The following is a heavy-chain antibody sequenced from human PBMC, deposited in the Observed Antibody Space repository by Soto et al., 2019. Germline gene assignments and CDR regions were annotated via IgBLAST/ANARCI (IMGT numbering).Heavy chain of an antibody. D-gene: IGHD3-3*01. CDR2: IYPGDSDT. J-gene: IGHJ6*02. Sequence: GESLKISCKGSGYSFTSYWIGWVRQMPGKGLEWMGIIYPGDSDTRYSPSCQGQVTTSADKSISTAYQQGSSLKAPDTAMYYCARCAGGYDFWSGYYPGGMDVWGQGTTVTVSS. V-gene: IGHV5-51*01. CDR3: ARCAGGYDFWSGYYPGGMDV. CDR1: GYSFTSYW.